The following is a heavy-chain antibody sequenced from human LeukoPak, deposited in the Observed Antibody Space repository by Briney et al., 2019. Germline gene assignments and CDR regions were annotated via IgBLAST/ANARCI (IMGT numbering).Heavy chain of an antibody. CDR1: GFTFSSYA. CDR3: ARDSSSWTRAIDY. D-gene: IGHD6-13*01. CDR2: ISYDGSNK. V-gene: IGHV3-30-3*01. J-gene: IGHJ4*02. Sequence: PGGSLRLSCAASGFTFSSYAMHWVRQAPGKGLEWVAVISYDGSNKYYADSVTGRYTISRDNSKNTLYLQMNSLRAEDTAVYYCARDSSSWTRAIDYWGQGTLVTVSS.